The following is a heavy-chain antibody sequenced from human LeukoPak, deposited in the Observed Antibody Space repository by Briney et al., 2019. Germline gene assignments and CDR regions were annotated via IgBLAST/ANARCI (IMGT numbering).Heavy chain of an antibody. CDR3: AKGLYHYFGSGSYTLDH. CDR2: ISGSGGDT. V-gene: IGHV3-23*01. D-gene: IGHD3-10*01. Sequence: GGSLRLSCAASGFTFSSSAMSWVRQAPGKGLEWVSGISGSGGDTDYADSVKGRFTISRDNSKERLHLQMNSLRVEDTAVYYCAKGLYHYFGSGSYTLDHWGQGSQVTVSS. CDR1: GFTFSSSA. J-gene: IGHJ4*02.